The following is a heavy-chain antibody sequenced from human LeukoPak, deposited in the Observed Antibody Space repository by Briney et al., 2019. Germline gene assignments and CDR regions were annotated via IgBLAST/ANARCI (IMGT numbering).Heavy chain of an antibody. CDR2: INHSGST. V-gene: IGHV4-34*01. J-gene: IGHJ3*02. CDR3: AREYRMWYYYGSGSPRRAFDI. D-gene: IGHD3-10*01. CDR1: GGSFSGYY. Sequence: PSETLSLTRAVYGGSFSGYYWSWIRQPPGKGLEWIGEINHSGSTNYNPSLKSRVTISVDTSKNQFSLKLSTVTAADTAVYYCAREYRMWYYYGSGSPRRAFDIWGQGTMVTVSS.